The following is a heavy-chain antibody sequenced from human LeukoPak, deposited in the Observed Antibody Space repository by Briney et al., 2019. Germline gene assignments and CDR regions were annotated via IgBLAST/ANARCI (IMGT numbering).Heavy chain of an antibody. Sequence: KPGGSLRLSCAASGFTFSSYSMNWVRQAPGKGLEWVSSISSSSSYIYYADSVKGRFTISRDNAKNSLYLQMNSLRAEDTAVYYCAKLHPINYYDSSGYPYYFDYWGQGTLVTVSS. CDR3: AKLHPINYYDSSGYPYYFDY. D-gene: IGHD3-22*01. CDR2: ISSSSSYI. J-gene: IGHJ4*02. CDR1: GFTFSSYS. V-gene: IGHV3-21*04.